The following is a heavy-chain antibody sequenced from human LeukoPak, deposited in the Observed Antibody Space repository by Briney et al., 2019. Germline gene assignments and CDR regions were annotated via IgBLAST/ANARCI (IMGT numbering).Heavy chain of an antibody. Sequence: PGGSLRLSCAASGFTFSSYGMHWVRQAPGKGLEWVAVIWYDGSNKYYADSVKGRFTISRDNSKNTLYLQMNSLRAEDTAVYYCARDRQPSSYRGLWSWGQGTLVTVSS. V-gene: IGHV3-33*01. J-gene: IGHJ4*02. CDR1: GFTFSSYG. CDR2: IWYDGSNK. D-gene: IGHD6-13*01. CDR3: ARDRQPSSYRGLWS.